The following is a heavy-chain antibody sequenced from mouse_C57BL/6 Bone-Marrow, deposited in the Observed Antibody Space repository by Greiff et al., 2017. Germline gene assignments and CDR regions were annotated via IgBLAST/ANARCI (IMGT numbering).Heavy chain of an antibody. V-gene: IGHV1-82*01. J-gene: IGHJ2*01. Sequence: QVQLQQSGPELVKPGASVKISCKASGYAFSSSWMNWVKQRPGKGLEWIGRIYPGDGATNYNGKFKGKATLTADKSSSTAYMQLSSLTSEDSAVYFCAHPFFDYWGQGTTLTVSS. CDR2: IYPGDGAT. CDR3: AHPFFDY. CDR1: GYAFSSSW.